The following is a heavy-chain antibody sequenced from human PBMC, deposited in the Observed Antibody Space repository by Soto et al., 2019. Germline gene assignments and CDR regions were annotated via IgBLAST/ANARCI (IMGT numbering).Heavy chain of an antibody. CDR1: GGTFSRYA. CDR2: IIPICGTP. D-gene: IGHD1-26*01. V-gene: IGHV1-69*01. J-gene: IGHJ4*02. Sequence: QVQLVQSGAEVKKPGSSVKVSCTASGGTFSRYAINWVRQAPGHGLEWMGEIIPICGTPDSAKKFQGSVTITADESTSTAYIELSSLRSEDKAVYYCARDGGSHSAGIDYCGQGTLVTVSS. CDR3: ARDGGSHSAGIDY.